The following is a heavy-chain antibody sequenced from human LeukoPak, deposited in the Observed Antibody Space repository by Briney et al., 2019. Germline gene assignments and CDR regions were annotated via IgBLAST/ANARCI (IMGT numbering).Heavy chain of an antibody. CDR3: AREGSRIAAAATLDY. CDR2: INPNSGGT. CDR1: GYTLTGYY. Sequence: ASVKVSCKASGYTLTGYYMHWVRQAPGQGLEWMGWINPNSGGTNYAQKFQGRVTMTRDTSISTAYMELSRLRSDDTAVYYCAREGSRIAAAATLDYWGQGTLVTVSS. D-gene: IGHD6-13*01. V-gene: IGHV1-2*02. J-gene: IGHJ4*02.